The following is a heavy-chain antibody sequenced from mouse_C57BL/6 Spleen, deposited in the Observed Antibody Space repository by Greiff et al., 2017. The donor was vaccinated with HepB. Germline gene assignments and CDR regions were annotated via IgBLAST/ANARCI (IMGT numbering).Heavy chain of an antibody. D-gene: IGHD2-1*01. Sequence: QVQLQQPGTELVKPGASVKLSFTSYWMHWVKQRPGQGLEWIGNINPSNGGTNYNEKFKSKATLTVDKSSSTAYMQLSSLTSEDSAVYYSARGNYPNYFDYWGQGTTLTVSS. CDR2: INPSNGGT. V-gene: IGHV1-53*01. CDR1: TSYW. CDR3: ARGNYPNYFDY. J-gene: IGHJ2*01.